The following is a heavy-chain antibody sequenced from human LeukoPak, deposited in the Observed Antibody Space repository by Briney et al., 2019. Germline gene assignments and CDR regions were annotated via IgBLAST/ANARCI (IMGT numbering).Heavy chain of an antibody. Sequence: GGSLRLSCAASGFTLSSYDMSWVRQAPGKGLAWVSAISGRGGRTYYADSVKGRFTISRDDPKNTLYLQMNSLRAEDTAVYYCAKWSGWYRWGQGTLVTVSS. CDR2: ISGRGGRT. V-gene: IGHV3-23*01. CDR1: GFTLSSYD. CDR3: AKWSGWYR. J-gene: IGHJ5*02. D-gene: IGHD6-13*01.